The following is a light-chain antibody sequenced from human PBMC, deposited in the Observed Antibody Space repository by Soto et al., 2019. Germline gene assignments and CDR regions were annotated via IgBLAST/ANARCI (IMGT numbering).Light chain of an antibody. CDR2: GAS. CDR3: QQYNTWPRS. Sequence: EIVMTQSPATLSVSPGERATLSCRASQSVSSNLAWYQQKPGQAPRLLIYGASTRVTGVPARFSGSGSGTDFTLTIGSLQSEDVAVYSCQQYNTWPRSFGGGTKVEI. CDR1: QSVSSN. V-gene: IGKV3-15*01. J-gene: IGKJ4*01.